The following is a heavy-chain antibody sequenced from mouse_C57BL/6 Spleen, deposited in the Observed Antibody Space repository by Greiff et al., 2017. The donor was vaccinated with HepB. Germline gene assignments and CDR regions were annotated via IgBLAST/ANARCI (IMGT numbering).Heavy chain of an antibody. CDR2: INPNNGGT. J-gene: IGHJ3*01. Sequence: EVQLQQSGPELVKPGASVKISCKASGYTFTDYYMNWVKQSHGKSLEWIGDINPNNGGTSYNQKFKGKATFTVDKSSSTAYMELRSLTSEDSAVYYCARGGYDYGRDFAYWGQGTLVTVSA. D-gene: IGHD2-4*01. CDR1: GYTFTDYY. V-gene: IGHV1-26*01. CDR3: ARGGYDYGRDFAY.